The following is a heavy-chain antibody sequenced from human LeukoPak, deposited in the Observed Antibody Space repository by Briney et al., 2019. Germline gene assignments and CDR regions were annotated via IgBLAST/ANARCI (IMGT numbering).Heavy chain of an antibody. CDR2: INHSGST. CDR3: PRNGDYVSWEVDAFDI. Sequence: AETLSLTCAVYGGSFSGYYWSWIRQPPGKGLEWIGEINHSGSTNYNPSLKSRVTISVDTSKNQFSLKLSSVTAADTAVYYCPRNGDYVSWEVDAFDIWGQGTMVTVSS. CDR1: GGSFSGYY. J-gene: IGHJ3*02. V-gene: IGHV4-34*01. D-gene: IGHD4-17*01.